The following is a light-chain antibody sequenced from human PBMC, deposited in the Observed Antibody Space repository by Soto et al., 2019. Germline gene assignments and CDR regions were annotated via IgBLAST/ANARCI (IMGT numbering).Light chain of an antibody. CDR3: SSYTSNYV. CDR2: DVS. CDR1: SSDVGGYNY. J-gene: IGLJ1*01. Sequence: QPVLTQRASVSGSPGQSITISCTGTSSDVGGYNYVSWYQQHPGKAPKLMIYDVSNRPSGVSNRFSGSKSGNTASLTISGLQAEDEADYYCSSYTSNYVFGTGTKLTVL. V-gene: IGLV2-14*01.